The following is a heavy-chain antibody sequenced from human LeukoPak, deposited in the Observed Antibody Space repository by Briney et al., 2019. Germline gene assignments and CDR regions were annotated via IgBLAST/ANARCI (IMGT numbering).Heavy chain of an antibody. CDR3: ARHRRGYSSGWYGY. Sequence: SETLSLTCTVSGGSISSSSYYWGWIRQPPGKGLEWIGSIYYSGSTYYNPSLKSRVTISVDTSKNQFSLKLSSVTAADTAMYYCARHRRGYSSGWYGYWGQGTLVTASS. V-gene: IGHV4-39*01. CDR2: IYYSGST. J-gene: IGHJ4*02. CDR1: GGSISSSSYY. D-gene: IGHD6-19*01.